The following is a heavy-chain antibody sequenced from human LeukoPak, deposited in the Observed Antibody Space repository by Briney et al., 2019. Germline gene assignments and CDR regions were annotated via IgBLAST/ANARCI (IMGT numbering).Heavy chain of an antibody. CDR1: GFTFSSYS. Sequence: GGSLRLSCGASGFTFSSYSMNWVRQAPGKGLEWVSSISSSSSYIYYADSVKGRFTISRDNAKNSLYLQMNSLRAEDTAVYYCAREGVSGTVDYWGQGTLVTVSS. CDR2: ISSSSSYI. V-gene: IGHV3-21*01. J-gene: IGHJ4*02. D-gene: IGHD1-1*01. CDR3: AREGVSGTVDY.